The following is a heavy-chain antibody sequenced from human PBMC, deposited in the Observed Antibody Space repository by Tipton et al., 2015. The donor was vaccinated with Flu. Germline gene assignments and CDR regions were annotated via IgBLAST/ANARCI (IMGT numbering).Heavy chain of an antibody. CDR1: GGSIGSHS. V-gene: IGHV4-4*07. Sequence: LRLSCTVSGGSIGSHSWNWIRQPAGKGLEWIGRIYTNGNTIYNPSLQSRVTVSVDTSKNQFSLRLNSVTVADTAVYYCARRGEESRQQGEYNWLDPWGRGTLVTVSS. J-gene: IGHJ5*02. D-gene: IGHD3-16*01. CDR2: IYTNGNT. CDR3: ARRGEESRQQGEYNWLDP.